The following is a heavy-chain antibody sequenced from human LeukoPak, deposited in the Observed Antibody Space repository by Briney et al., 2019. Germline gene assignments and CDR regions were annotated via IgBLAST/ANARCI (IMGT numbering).Heavy chain of an antibody. D-gene: IGHD3-16*01. Sequence: GASVKVSCKGSGYIFTTYDINWVRQATGQGLEWMGWMNPNSGNTGYAQKFQGRVTITRNTSISTAYMELSSLRSEDTAVYYCARGPTSIMDVWGKGTTVTVSS. CDR3: ARGPTSIMDV. J-gene: IGHJ6*03. CDR1: GYIFTTYD. CDR2: MNPNSGNT. V-gene: IGHV1-8*03.